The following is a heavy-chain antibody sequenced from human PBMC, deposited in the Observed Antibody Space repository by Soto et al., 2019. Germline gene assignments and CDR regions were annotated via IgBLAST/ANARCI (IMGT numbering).Heavy chain of an antibody. J-gene: IGHJ6*02. CDR1: GGSFHSYA. D-gene: IGHD6-6*01. V-gene: IGHV1-69*01. Sequence: QVQMVQSGAELKKPGSSVKVSCKTSGGSFHSYALNSVRQAPGQGLEWLGGTIPFILTPNYAQQFQGRGPITADEPASTGYLELSSLRSDDTAVYYCAGGDHSTSLGGMGVWGQRTTVIVSS. CDR3: AGGDHSTSLGGMGV. CDR2: TIPFILTP.